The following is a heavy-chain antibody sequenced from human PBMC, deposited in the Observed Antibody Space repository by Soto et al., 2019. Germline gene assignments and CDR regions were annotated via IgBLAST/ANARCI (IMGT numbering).Heavy chain of an antibody. CDR1: GFTFSNYG. Sequence: QEQLVESAGSVVQPGRSLRLSCAASGFTFSNYGMHWVRQAPGKGLEWVAIISYDGDNEYYADSVRGRFTISRDNSKNTLYLQTSSLIQEDTAVYYCAKDGGPVYCNSPGCSAKHFDYWGQGTLVTVSS. V-gene: IGHV3-30*18. D-gene: IGHD2-2*01. CDR2: ISYDGDNE. CDR3: AKDGGPVYCNSPGCSAKHFDY. J-gene: IGHJ4*02.